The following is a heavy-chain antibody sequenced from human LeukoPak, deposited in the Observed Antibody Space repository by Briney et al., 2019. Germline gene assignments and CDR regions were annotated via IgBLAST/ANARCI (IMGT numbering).Heavy chain of an antibody. CDR3: ASLYGSGAFDI. V-gene: IGHV3-21*01. Sequence: GGSLRLSCAASGFTFSSYSMNWVRQAPGKGLEWVSSISSSSSYIYYADSVKGRFTISRANSKNTLYLQMNSLRVDDTAVYYCASLYGSGAFDIWGQGTMVTVSS. CDR2: ISSSSSYI. D-gene: IGHD3-10*01. J-gene: IGHJ3*02. CDR1: GFTFSSYS.